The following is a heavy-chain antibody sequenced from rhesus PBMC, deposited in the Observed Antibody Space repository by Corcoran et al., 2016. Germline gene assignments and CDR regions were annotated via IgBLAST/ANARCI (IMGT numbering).Heavy chain of an antibody. CDR3: ARGAYSGSLDY. CDR2: MGGSSGST. D-gene: IGHD3-16*01. CDR1: GYSISSGYG. V-gene: IGHV4-127*01. Sequence: QVQLQESGPGLVKPSETLSLTCAVSGYSISSGYGWSWVRQPPGKGLEGIGYMGGSSGSTNYNPSLKSRVTISKDTSKNQFSLKLSSVTAADTAVYYCARGAYSGSLDYWGQGVLVTVSS. J-gene: IGHJ4*01.